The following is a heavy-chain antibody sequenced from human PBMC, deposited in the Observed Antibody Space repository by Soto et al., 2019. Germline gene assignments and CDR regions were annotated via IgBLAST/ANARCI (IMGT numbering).Heavy chain of an antibody. CDR3: ARREDIVLVPAAMFYAFDI. Sequence: SETLSLTCTVSGGSISSSSYYWGCIRQPPGKGLEWIGSIYYSGSTYYNPSLKSRVTISVDTSKNQFSLKLSSVTAADTAVYYCARREDIVLVPAAMFYAFDIWGQGTMVTVSS. D-gene: IGHD2-2*01. V-gene: IGHV4-39*01. J-gene: IGHJ3*02. CDR1: GGSISSSSYY. CDR2: IYYSGST.